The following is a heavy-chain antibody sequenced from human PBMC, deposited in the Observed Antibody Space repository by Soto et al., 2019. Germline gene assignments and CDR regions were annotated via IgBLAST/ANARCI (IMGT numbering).Heavy chain of an antibody. CDR2: ISGGGGST. V-gene: IGHV3-23*01. J-gene: IGHJ3*02. CDR3: AKGFIVVVTVLRPDDAFDI. D-gene: IGHD2-21*02. CDR1: GFTFSSYA. Sequence: PVGSLRLSCAASGFTFSSYAMNWVRQAPGKGLEWVAGISGGGGSTYYADSVKGRFTISRDTSKNTVYLQLNSLRAEDTAVYYCAKGFIVVVTVLRPDDAFDIWGQGTMVTVSS.